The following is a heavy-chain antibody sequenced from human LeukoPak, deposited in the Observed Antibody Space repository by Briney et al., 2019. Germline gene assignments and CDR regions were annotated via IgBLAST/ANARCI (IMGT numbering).Heavy chain of an antibody. CDR1: GFTFSSYA. D-gene: IGHD3-10*01. Sequence: GGSLRLSCAASGFTFSSYAMSWVRQAPGKGLEWVSSISSSSSYIYYADSVKGRFTISRDNAKNSLYLQMNSLRAEDTAVYYCARSDYYGSGSYPQWGQGTLVTVSS. J-gene: IGHJ4*02. CDR3: ARSDYYGSGSYPQ. V-gene: IGHV3-21*01. CDR2: ISSSSSYI.